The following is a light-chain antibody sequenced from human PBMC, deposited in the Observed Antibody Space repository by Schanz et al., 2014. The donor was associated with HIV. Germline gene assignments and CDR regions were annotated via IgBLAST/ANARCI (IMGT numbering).Light chain of an antibody. CDR3: ASWDDRWDGPV. Sequence: QSVLTQPPSLSGAPGQSVSLSCNGSSSDIGAGYDVHWYLQFPGTAPKLLIYDDHNRPSGVPDRFSGSKSGTSASLAVSGLQFEDEADYFCASWDDRWDGPVFGGGTKLTVL. CDR1: SSDIGAGYD. CDR2: DDH. J-gene: IGLJ3*02. V-gene: IGLV1-40*01.